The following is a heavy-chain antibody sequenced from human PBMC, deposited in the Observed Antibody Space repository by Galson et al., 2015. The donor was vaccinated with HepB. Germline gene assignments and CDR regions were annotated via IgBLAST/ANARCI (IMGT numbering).Heavy chain of an antibody. D-gene: IGHD4-11*01. CDR2: ISSSSSYI. CDR3: ARDGVDDYSNFLPIDY. CDR1: GFTFSSYS. Sequence: ALRLSCAASGFTFSSYSMNSVRQAPGHGLEWVSSISSSSSYIYYADSVKGRLTISRDNAKNSLYLQMNSLRAEDTAVYYCARDGVDDYSNFLPIDYWGQGTLVTVSS. V-gene: IGHV3-21*01. J-gene: IGHJ4*02.